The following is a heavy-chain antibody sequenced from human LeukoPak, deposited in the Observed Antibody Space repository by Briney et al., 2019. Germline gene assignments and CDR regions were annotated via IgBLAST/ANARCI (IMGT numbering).Heavy chain of an antibody. CDR3: ARDRLGEPREYYFDY. CDR1: GFTFSSYA. V-gene: IGHV3-30*04. J-gene: IGHJ4*02. D-gene: IGHD2-21*01. CDR2: ISYDGSNK. Sequence: PGGSLRLSCAASGFTFSSYAMHWVRQAPGKGLEWVAVISYDGSNKYYADSVKGRFTISRDNPKNTLYLQMNSLRAEDTAVYYCARDRLGEPREYYFDYWGQGTLVTVSS.